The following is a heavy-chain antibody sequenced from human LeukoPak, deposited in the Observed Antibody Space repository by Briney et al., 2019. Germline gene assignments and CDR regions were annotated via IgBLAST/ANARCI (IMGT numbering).Heavy chain of an antibody. J-gene: IGHJ4*02. CDR3: ARVLGSIVVVPAAIGVSD. CDR2: INPNSGGT. CDR1: GYTFTGDY. D-gene: IGHD2-2*01. V-gene: IGHV1-2*02. Sequence: GGSVKVSCKASGYTFTGDYMHWGRQAPGQGLEWMGWINPNSGGTNYAQKFQGKVTMTRDTSISTAYMELSRLRSDDTAVYYCARVLGSIVVVPAAIGVSDWGQGTLVTVSS.